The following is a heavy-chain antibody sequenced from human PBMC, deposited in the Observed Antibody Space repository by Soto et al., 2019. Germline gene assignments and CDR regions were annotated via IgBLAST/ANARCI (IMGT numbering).Heavy chain of an antibody. D-gene: IGHD3-16*02. J-gene: IGHJ4*02. CDR2: TYHRGST. CDR3: ARIGGYHGPLDY. Sequence: PSETLSLTCTVYGVSITSYFWSWIRQPPGRGLEWIGYTYHRGSTNYNPSLKSRVAISLDASNNQFSLKVNSVTTADTAVYYCARIGGYHGPLDYWGQGILVTVS. V-gene: IGHV4-59*01. CDR1: GVSITSYF.